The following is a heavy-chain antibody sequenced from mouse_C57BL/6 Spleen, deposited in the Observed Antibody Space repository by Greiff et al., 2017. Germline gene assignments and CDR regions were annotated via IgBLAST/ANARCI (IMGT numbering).Heavy chain of an antibody. D-gene: IGHD2-1*01. CDR3: TMGNGGS. J-gene: IGHJ2*01. CDR1: GFNIKDDY. V-gene: IGHV14-4*01. Sequence: EVQLVESGAELVRPGASVKLSCTASGFNIKDDYMHWVKQRPEQGLEWIGWIDPENGDTEYASKFQGKATITADTSSNTAYLQLSSLTSEDTAVYYCTMGNGGSWGQGTTLTVSS. CDR2: IDPENGDT.